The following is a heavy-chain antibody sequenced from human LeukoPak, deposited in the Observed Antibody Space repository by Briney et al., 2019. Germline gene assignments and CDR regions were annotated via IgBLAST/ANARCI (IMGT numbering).Heavy chain of an antibody. D-gene: IGHD3-10*01. CDR3: ARDDRGGRSFDY. CDR2: IYTSGST. CDR1: GGSISSGSYY. Sequence: SETLSLTCTVSGGSISSGSYYWSWIRQPAGKGLEWIGRIYTSGSTNYNPSLKSRVTISVDTSKNQFSLKLSSVTAADTAVYYCARDDRGGRSFDYWGQGTLVTVSS. V-gene: IGHV4-61*02. J-gene: IGHJ4*02.